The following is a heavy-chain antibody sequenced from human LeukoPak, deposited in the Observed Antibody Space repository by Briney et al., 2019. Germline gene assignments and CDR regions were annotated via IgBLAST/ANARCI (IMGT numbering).Heavy chain of an antibody. D-gene: IGHD5-18*01. CDR2: MSYDGFNE. J-gene: IGHJ4*02. V-gene: IGHV3-30*18. CDR3: AKTKGYSYGYYFDY. CDR1: GFTFGSYA. Sequence: GGSLRLSCAASGFTFGSYAMHWVRQSLGKGLEWVAVMSYDGFNEYYADSVKGRFTISRDNSKNTLYLQMNSLRAEDTAVYYRAKTKGYSYGYYFDYWGQGTLVTVSS.